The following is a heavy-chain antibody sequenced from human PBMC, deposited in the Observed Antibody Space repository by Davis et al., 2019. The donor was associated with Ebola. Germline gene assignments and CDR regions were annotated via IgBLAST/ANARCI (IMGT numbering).Heavy chain of an antibody. V-gene: IGHV4-34*01. CDR2: SNHSGST. Sequence: SETLSLTCAVYGGSFSGYYWSWIRQPPGKGREWSGESNHSGSTNYNPSLKSRVTISVDTSKNQFSLKLSSVTAADTAVYYCAKGGTVAGLNYFDYWGQGTLVTVSS. J-gene: IGHJ4*02. D-gene: IGHD6-19*01. CDR1: GGSFSGYY. CDR3: AKGGTVAGLNYFDY.